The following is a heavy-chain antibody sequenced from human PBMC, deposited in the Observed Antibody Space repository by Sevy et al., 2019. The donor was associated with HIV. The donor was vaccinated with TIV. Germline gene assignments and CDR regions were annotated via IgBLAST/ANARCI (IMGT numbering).Heavy chain of an antibody. Sequence: GGPLRLSCAASGFTFSNYAMSWVRQAPGKGLEWVSTFSFGCGKINYADSVKGRFTISGDNSKNTLYLQMNSLGAEDTALYYCAREGCSKPHDYWGQGTLVTVSS. J-gene: IGHJ4*02. CDR2: FSFGCGKI. V-gene: IGHV3-23*01. CDR3: AREGCSKPHDY. D-gene: IGHD2-2*01. CDR1: GFTFSNYA.